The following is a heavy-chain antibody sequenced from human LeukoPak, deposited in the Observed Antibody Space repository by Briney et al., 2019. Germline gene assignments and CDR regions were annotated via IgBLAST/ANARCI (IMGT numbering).Heavy chain of an antibody. D-gene: IGHD1-26*01. V-gene: IGHV4-34*01. J-gene: IGHJ3*02. Sequence: SETLSLTCAVYGGSFSGYYWSWIRQPPGKGLEWIGEINHSGSTNYNPSLKSRVTISVDTSKNQFSLKLSSVTAADTAVYYCARVGGSYLRVFDIWGQGTMVTVSS. CDR3: ARVGGSYLRVFDI. CDR2: INHSGST. CDR1: GGSFSGYY.